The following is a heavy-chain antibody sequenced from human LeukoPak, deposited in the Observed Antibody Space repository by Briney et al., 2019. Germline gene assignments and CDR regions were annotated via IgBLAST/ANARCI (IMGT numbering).Heavy chain of an antibody. CDR1: GYTFSGYY. Sequence: GASVKVSCKASGYTFSGYYMHWVRQAPGQGLEWMGWINPNSGGTNYAQKFQGRVTMTRDTSISTAYMELSRLRSDDTAVYYCARGYQLPHYYYYYMDVWGKGTTVTVSS. V-gene: IGHV1-2*02. CDR3: ARGYQLPHYYYYYMDV. J-gene: IGHJ6*03. CDR2: INPNSGGT. D-gene: IGHD2-2*01.